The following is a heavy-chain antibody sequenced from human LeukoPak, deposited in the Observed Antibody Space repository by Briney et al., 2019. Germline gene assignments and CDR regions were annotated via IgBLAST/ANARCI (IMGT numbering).Heavy chain of an antibody. V-gene: IGHV1-69*05. D-gene: IGHD3-22*01. CDR2: IIPIFGTA. Sequence: SVKVSCKASGGTFSSYAISWVRQAPGQGLEWMGGIIPIFGTANYAQKFQGRVTITTDESTSTAYMELSSLRSEDTTVYYCARDGEYDSSGYYSYYYYYMDVWGKGTTVTVSS. CDR1: GGTFSSYA. CDR3: ARDGEYDSSGYYSYYYYYMDV. J-gene: IGHJ6*03.